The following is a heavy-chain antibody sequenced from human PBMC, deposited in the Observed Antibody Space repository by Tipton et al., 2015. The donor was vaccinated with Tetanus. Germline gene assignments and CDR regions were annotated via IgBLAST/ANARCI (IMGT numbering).Heavy chain of an antibody. CDR3: AKDLRTPLNDYGDYGGFDY. CDR2: ISYDGSNK. V-gene: IGHV3-30*18. D-gene: IGHD4-17*01. Sequence: SLRLSCAASGFTFSSYGMHWVRQAPGKGLEWVAVISYDGSNKYYADSVKGRFTISRDNSKNTLYLQMNSLRAEDTAVYYCAKDLRTPLNDYGDYGGFDYWGQGTLVTVSS. J-gene: IGHJ4*02. CDR1: GFTFSSYG.